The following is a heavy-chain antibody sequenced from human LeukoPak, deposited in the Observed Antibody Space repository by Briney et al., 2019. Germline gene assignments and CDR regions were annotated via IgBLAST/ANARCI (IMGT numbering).Heavy chain of an antibody. CDR2: IYYSGST. D-gene: IGHD3-10*01. CDR1: GGSISSGGYY. V-gene: IGHV4-31*09. Sequence: SETLSLTCTVSGGSISSGGYYWSWIRQHPGKGLEWIGYIYYSGSTYYNPSLKSRVTMSVNKSRNQFSLELSSVTAADTAVYYCATPTSYYGSGSSWGQGTLVTVSS. J-gene: IGHJ5*02. CDR3: ATPTSYYGSGSS.